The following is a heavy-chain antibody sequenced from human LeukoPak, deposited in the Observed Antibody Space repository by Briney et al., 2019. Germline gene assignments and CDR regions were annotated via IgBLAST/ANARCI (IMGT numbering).Heavy chain of an antibody. CDR2: ISGTGSRT. CDR1: GFTFSSYA. J-gene: IGHJ6*02. D-gene: IGHD3-9*01. Sequence: GGSLRLSCAASGFTFSSYAMNWVRQAPGKGLEWVSAISGTGSRTYYADSVKGRFTNSRDNSKNTLYLQMKSLRVEHTARYYCAKGLTGYSNYGMDVWGQGTTVTVSS. V-gene: IGHV3-23*01. CDR3: AKGLTGYSNYGMDV.